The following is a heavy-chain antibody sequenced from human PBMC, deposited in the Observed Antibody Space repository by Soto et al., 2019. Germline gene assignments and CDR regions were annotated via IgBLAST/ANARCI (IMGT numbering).Heavy chain of an antibody. D-gene: IGHD1-1*01. CDR2: IVPVIGNV. Sequence: QVQLEQPGAEVEKPGSSVKVSCKASGGTTSSYTFSWLRQSPGQGLEWMGNIVPVIGNVDYAQKFQGRVTITADKSTRTVYMELSSLRSEDTAVYFCALRTGNWNPLADWGQGTLVTVSS. J-gene: IGHJ4*02. V-gene: IGHV1-69*02. CDR3: ALRTGNWNPLAD. CDR1: GGTTSSYT.